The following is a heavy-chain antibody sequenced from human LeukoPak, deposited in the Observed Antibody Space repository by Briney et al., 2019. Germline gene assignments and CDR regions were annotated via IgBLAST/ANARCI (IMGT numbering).Heavy chain of an antibody. CDR3: ARDTAFPYNWFDP. V-gene: IGHV4-59*01. Sequence: SETLSLTCTVSGGSISSYYWSWIRQPPGKGLEWTGYIYYSGSTNYNPSLKSRVTISVDTSKNQFSLKLSSVTAADTAVYYCARDTAFPYNWFDPWGQGTLVTVSS. D-gene: IGHD3-3*02. CDR2: IYYSGST. CDR1: GGSISSYY. J-gene: IGHJ5*02.